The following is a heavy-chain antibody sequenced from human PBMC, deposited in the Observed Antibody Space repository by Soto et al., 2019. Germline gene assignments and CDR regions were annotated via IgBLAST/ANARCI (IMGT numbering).Heavy chain of an antibody. D-gene: IGHD2-2*01. CDR3: ARTVWGYCSSTSCYSVYYFDY. V-gene: IGHV1-8*01. CDR2: MNPNSGNT. J-gene: IGHJ4*02. CDR1: GYTFTSYD. Sequence: QVQLVQSGAEVKKPGASVKVSCKASGYTFTSYDINWVRQATRQGLEWMGWMNPNSGNTGYAQKFQGRVTMTRNTSISTAYMELSSLRSEDTAVYYCARTVWGYCSSTSCYSVYYFDYWGQGTLVTVSS.